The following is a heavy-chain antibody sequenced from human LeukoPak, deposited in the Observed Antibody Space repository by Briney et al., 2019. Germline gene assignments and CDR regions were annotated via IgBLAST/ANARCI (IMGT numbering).Heavy chain of an antibody. J-gene: IGHJ4*02. CDR1: GYTFTSYG. D-gene: IGHD3-3*01. CDR2: ISAYNGNT. CDR3: ASLTMGDFWSDLDY. Sequence: ASVKVSCKASGYTFTSYGISWVPQAPGQGLEWMGWISAYNGNTNYAQKLQGRVTMTTDTSTSTAYMELRSLRSDDTAVYYCASLTMGDFWSDLDYWGQGTLVTVSS. V-gene: IGHV1-18*01.